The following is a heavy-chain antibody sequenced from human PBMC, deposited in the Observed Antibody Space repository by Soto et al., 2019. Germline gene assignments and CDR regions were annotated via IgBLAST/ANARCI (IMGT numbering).Heavy chain of an antibody. CDR3: ARGPYSRGVGATNPSN. D-gene: IGHD1-26*01. CDR1: GGSSSGWY. Sequence: PSETLSLTCAVCGGSSSGWYWTWIRQSPVKGLEWIGEISSGSTNYNPSLKSRVTISADMSKNQFSLKLTSVTAADTAIYYCARGPYSRGVGATNPSNWGQGTQVTVSS. V-gene: IGHV4-34*01. J-gene: IGHJ4*02. CDR2: ISSGST.